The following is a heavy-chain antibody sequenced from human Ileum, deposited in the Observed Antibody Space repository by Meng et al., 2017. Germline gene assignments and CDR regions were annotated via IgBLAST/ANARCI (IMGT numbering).Heavy chain of an antibody. V-gene: IGHV3-20*04. CDR2: INWNGGST. CDR1: GFTFHDYG. J-gene: IGHJ6*02. D-gene: IGHD2/OR15-2a*01. CDR3: ARLPEKYGDCAIIGCYSFLLTYYGMDV. Sequence: GESLKISWEASGFTFHDYGMSWVRQAPGKGLEGVSGINWNGGSTGYADPVKGRFTISRDNAKNSLYLQMNSLRAEDTALYYCARLPEKYGDCAIIGCYSFLLTYYGMDVWGQGTTVTVSS.